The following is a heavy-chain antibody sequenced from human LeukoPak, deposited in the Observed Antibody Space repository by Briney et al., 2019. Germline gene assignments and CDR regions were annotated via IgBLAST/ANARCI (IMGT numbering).Heavy chain of an antibody. J-gene: IGHJ4*02. Sequence: TPGGSLRLSCAASGFSFSSYSMNWVRQAPGKGLEWVSSISRSSSFIYYADSVEGRCTSSRDNSKDALYLQMNSLRAEDTAVYYCARVGYSGYDYDYWGQGTLVTVSS. D-gene: IGHD5-12*01. CDR3: ARVGYSGYDYDY. V-gene: IGHV3-21*04. CDR2: ISRSSSFI. CDR1: GFSFSSYS.